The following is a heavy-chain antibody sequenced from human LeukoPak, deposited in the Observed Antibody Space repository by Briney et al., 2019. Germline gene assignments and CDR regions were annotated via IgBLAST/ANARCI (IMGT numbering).Heavy chain of an antibody. V-gene: IGHV4-34*01. CDR1: GGSFSGYF. D-gene: IGHD5-24*01. J-gene: IGHJ4*02. CDR3: ARGRDEYKGGNY. Sequence: SETLSLTCAVFGGSFSGYFLTWIRQPPGKGLEWIGEIHPSGSTNYNPSLKSRVTISLDTSKNQFSLKLSSVTAADTAVYYCARGRDEYKGGNYWGQGTLVTVSS. CDR2: IHPSGST.